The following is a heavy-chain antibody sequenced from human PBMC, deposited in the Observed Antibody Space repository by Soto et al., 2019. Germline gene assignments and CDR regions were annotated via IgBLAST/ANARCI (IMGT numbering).Heavy chain of an antibody. D-gene: IGHD3-22*01. CDR2: IYWNDDK. CDR1: GFSLSSTGVG. Sequence: QITLKESGPTLLKPTQTLTLTCSFSGFSLSSTGVGVGWIRQPPGKALEWVALIYWNDDKRYNPSLKSRLTITKDTSKNQVILTVTNTDSVDTATYYCAHRPADSGYFEYWGQGALVTVSS. V-gene: IGHV2-5*01. J-gene: IGHJ4*02. CDR3: AHRPADSGYFEY.